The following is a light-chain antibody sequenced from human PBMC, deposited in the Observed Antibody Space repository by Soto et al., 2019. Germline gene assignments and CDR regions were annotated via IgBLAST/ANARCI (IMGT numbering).Light chain of an antibody. J-gene: IGKJ2*01. CDR3: QQYYGIPYT. V-gene: IGKV4-1*01. CDR1: QSVLYSANNKNY. Sequence: DIVMTQSPDSLAVSLGERATINCKSSQSVLYSANNKNYLTWYQQKAGQPPKLLIYWASTRESGVPDRFSGSGSGTDFTLTISSLQAEDVAVYYCQQYYGIPYTFGQGTKVDIK. CDR2: WAS.